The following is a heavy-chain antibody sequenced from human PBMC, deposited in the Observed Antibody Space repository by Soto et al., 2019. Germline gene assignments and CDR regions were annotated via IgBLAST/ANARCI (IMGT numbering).Heavy chain of an antibody. CDR3: ASSQKGYNWNYFDH. CDR2: VFYTGFT. J-gene: IGHJ4*02. D-gene: IGHD1-20*01. V-gene: IGHV4-39*01. CDR1: GGSISGSYYY. Sequence: SETLSLTCAVSGGSISGSYYYWGWLRQSPGRGPEWIGSVFYTGFTSYNPSLESRVSVSVDTSKNQFSLKVSAATAADTAVYYCASSQKGYNWNYFDHWGQGALVTVSS.